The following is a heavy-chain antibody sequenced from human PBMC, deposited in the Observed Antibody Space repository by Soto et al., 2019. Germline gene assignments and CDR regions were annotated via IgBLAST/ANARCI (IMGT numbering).Heavy chain of an antibody. D-gene: IGHD1-1*01. CDR2: IDASDSNT. CDR1: GYTFTSYW. J-gene: IGHJ5*02. CDR3: ARHEPLMNWNPPQDRFNP. V-gene: IGHV5-10-1*01. Sequence: PGESLKISCRGSGYTFTSYWISWVRQMPGKGLEWVGRIDASDSNTNYSPSFQGHVIISADKSISTAYLQWSSLEASDTAIYYCARHEPLMNWNPPQDRFNPWGQGTLVTVS.